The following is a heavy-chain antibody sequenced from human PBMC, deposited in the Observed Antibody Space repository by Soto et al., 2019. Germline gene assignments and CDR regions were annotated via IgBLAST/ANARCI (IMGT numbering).Heavy chain of an antibody. V-gene: IGHV4-59*08. D-gene: IGHD3-3*01. CDR3: ASHGEDFSYMDV. CDR1: GGSIRSYY. J-gene: IGHJ6*03. Sequence: PSGSLGLTCTVCGGSIRSYYGSWIRQHPGKGLEWIGYIYYSGSTNYNASLKSRVTISVDTSKNQFSLKLSSVTAADTAVYYCASHGEDFSYMDVWGNGTTVTVSS. CDR2: IYYSGST.